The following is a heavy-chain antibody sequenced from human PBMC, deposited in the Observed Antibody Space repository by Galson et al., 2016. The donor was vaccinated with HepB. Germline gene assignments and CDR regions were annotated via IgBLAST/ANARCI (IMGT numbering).Heavy chain of an antibody. Sequence: SLRLSCAVSGFTFSRYWMSWVRQTPGKGLEWVANIKQDGSEEYFVDSAKGRFTISRDNAKNLLYLQMNSLRAEDSAVYYCARDAEYCSGTSCYFGWRYYGLDVWGHGTAGTVSS. CDR1: GFTFSRYW. CDR2: IKQDGSEE. J-gene: IGHJ6*02. V-gene: IGHV3-7*01. CDR3: ARDAEYCSGTSCYFGWRYYGLDV. D-gene: IGHD2-2*01.